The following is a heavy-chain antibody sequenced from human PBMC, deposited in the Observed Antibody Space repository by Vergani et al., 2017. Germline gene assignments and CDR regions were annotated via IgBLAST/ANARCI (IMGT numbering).Heavy chain of an antibody. CDR3: AKDMGASLNYFDY. D-gene: IGHD3-16*01. J-gene: IGHJ4*02. Sequence: EVQLVESGGGLVQPGGSLRLSCAASGFTFSSYSMNWVRQAPGKGLEWVSYISSSSSTIYYADSVKGRFTISRDNAKNSLYLQMNSLRAEDTALYYCAKDMGASLNYFDYWGQGTLVTVSS. V-gene: IGHV3-48*01. CDR2: ISSSSSTI. CDR1: GFTFSSYS.